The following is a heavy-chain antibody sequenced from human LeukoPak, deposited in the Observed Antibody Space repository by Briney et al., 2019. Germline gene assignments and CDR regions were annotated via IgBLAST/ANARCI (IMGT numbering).Heavy chain of an antibody. CDR2: ISYDGSNK. CDR3: VKDSNYDFWSGYYKGFDN. J-gene: IGHJ4*02. CDR1: GFTFSSYA. V-gene: IGHV3-30*14. D-gene: IGHD3-3*01. Sequence: PGGSLRLSCAASGFTFSSYAMHWVRQAPGKGLEWVAVISYDGSNKYYADSVKGRFTISRDNSRNSLHLQMNSLRVEDTAFYYCVKDSNYDFWSGYYKGFDNWGQGTLVTVSS.